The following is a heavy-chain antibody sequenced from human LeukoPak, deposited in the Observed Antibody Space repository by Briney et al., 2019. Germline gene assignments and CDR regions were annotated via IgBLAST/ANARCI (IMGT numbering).Heavy chain of an antibody. V-gene: IGHV4-59*01. D-gene: IGHD2-2*02. CDR1: GGSISSYY. Sequence: SETLSLTCTVSGGSISSYYWSWIRQPPGKGLEWIGYIYYSGSTNYNPSLKSRVTISVDTSKNQFSLKLSSVTAADTAVYYCARQLGYCSSTSCYTGFDPWGQGTLVTVSS. J-gene: IGHJ5*02. CDR3: ARQLGYCSSTSCYTGFDP. CDR2: IYYSGST.